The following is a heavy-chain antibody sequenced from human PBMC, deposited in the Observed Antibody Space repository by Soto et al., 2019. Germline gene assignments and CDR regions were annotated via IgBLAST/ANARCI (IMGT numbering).Heavy chain of an antibody. CDR1: GFTFTDYY. Sequence: QVKLVESGGGLVKPGGSLRLSCAASGFTFTDYYMSWIRQAPGKGLEWVSYISSSGTVTKYADSVKGRFTISRDNAKNSLFLQVNSLRAEDTAVYYCARDWTTVVTPLEYWGQGTLVTVSS. V-gene: IGHV3-11*01. CDR3: ARDWTTVVTPLEY. D-gene: IGHD2-21*02. J-gene: IGHJ4*02. CDR2: ISSSGTVT.